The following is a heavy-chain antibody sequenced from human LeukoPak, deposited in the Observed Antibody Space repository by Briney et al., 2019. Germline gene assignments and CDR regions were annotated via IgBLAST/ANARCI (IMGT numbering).Heavy chain of an antibody. V-gene: IGHV3-30*18. D-gene: IGHD3-9*01. Sequence: PGGSLRLSCAASGFTFSSYGMHWVRQAPGKGLEWVAVISYDGSNKYYADSEKGRFTISRDNSKNTLYLQMNSLRAEDTAVYYCAKDLYDILTGIFLGIDYWGQGTLVTVSS. CDR3: AKDLYDILTGIFLGIDY. CDR2: ISYDGSNK. CDR1: GFTFSSYG. J-gene: IGHJ4*02.